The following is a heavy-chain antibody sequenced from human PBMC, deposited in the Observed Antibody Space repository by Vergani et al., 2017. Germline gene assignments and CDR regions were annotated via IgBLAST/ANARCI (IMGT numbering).Heavy chain of an antibody. CDR2: ISSSSSYI. CDR3: ARVLTYYYDSSGSPG. V-gene: IGHV3-48*03. D-gene: IGHD3-22*01. J-gene: IGHJ4*02. CDR1: GFTFSSYE. Sequence: EVQLVESGGGLVQPGGSLRLSCAASGFTFSSYEMNWVRQGPGKGLEWVSSISSSSSYIYYADSVKGRFTISRDNAKNSLYLQMNSLRAEDTAVYYCARVLTYYYDSSGSPGWGQGTLVTVSS.